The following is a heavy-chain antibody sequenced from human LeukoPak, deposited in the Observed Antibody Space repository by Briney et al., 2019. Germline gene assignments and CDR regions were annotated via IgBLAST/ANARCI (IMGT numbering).Heavy chain of an antibody. J-gene: IGHJ4*02. D-gene: IGHD2-2*03. CDR2: IYYSGST. CDR3: ARLDVDIVVVPAAIHFDY. CDR1: GGSISSSSYY. V-gene: IGHV4-39*01. Sequence: SETLSLTCTVSGGSISSSSYYWGWIRQPPGKRLEWIGSIYYSGSTYYNPSLKSQVTISVDTSKNQFSLKLSSVTAADTAVYYCARLDVDIVVVPAAIHFDYWGQGTLVTVSS.